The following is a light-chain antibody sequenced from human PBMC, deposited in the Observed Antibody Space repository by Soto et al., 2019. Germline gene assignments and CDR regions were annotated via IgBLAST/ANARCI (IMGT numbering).Light chain of an antibody. CDR1: SSDVGAYNH. CDR3: SSYTTRSTLV. Sequence: SVLTQPASVSGSPGQSITMSCTGTSSDVGAYNHVSWYQQHPGKAPKLMISEVSNRPSGVSNRFSGSKSGNTASLTISGLQAEDEADYYCSSYTTRSTLVFGGGTKLTVL. CDR2: EVS. V-gene: IGLV2-14*01. J-gene: IGLJ3*02.